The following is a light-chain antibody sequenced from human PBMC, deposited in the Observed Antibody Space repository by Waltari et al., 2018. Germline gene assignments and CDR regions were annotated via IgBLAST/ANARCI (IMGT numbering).Light chain of an antibody. CDR2: ETD. V-gene: IGLV2-8*01. Sequence: QSALTQFPSASGSPGQSVTIPCTGTSSDFGSYNSVSWYQHHPGKAPKLMIYETDKRPSGVPDRFSGSMSGNTASLTVSGLQAEDEADYYCSSYIGTNNWVFGGGTKLTVL. CDR1: SSDFGSYNS. J-gene: IGLJ3*02. CDR3: SSYIGTNNWV.